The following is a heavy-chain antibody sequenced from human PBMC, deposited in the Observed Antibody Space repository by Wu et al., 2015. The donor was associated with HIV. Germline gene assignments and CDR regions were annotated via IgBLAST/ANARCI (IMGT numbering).Heavy chain of an antibody. J-gene: IGHJ6*02. D-gene: IGHD1-14*01. Sequence: VQSGAELKKPGASMTVSCKTSGDTFNTYGFTWVRQAPGQGLEWMGWINDKGLTNYAQKFQGRVTMTTDTSTSTAYMELRSLRSDDTAVYYCARARISHYGMDVWGQGTTVTVSS. CDR2: INDKGLT. CDR1: GDTFNTYG. V-gene: IGHV1-18*01. CDR3: ARARISHYGMDV.